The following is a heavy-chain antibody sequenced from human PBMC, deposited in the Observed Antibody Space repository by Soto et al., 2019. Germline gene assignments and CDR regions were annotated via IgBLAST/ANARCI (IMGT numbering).Heavy chain of an antibody. J-gene: IGHJ4*02. D-gene: IGHD4-17*01. Sequence: QVQLVESGGGVVQPGRSLRLSCAASGFTFSSYGMHWVRQAPVKGLEWVAVIWYDGSNKYYADSVKGRFTISRDNSKNTLYLQMNSLRAEDTAVYYCAREFPSRDYGGIDYWGQGTLVTVSS. CDR2: IWYDGSNK. V-gene: IGHV3-33*01. CDR1: GFTFSSYG. CDR3: AREFPSRDYGGIDY.